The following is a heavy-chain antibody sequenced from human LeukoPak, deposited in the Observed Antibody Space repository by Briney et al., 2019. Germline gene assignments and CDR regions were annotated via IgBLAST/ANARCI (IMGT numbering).Heavy chain of an antibody. J-gene: IGHJ4*02. D-gene: IGHD3-10*01. CDR1: GFTFSSYA. V-gene: IGHV3-23*01. CDR2: ISGSGGST. Sequence: GGSLRLSCAASGFTFSSYAMCWVRQAPGKGLEWVSAISGSGGSTYYADSVKGRFTISRDNSKNTLYLQMNSLRAEDTAVYYCARGFGEFPFDYWGQGTLVTVSS. CDR3: ARGFGEFPFDY.